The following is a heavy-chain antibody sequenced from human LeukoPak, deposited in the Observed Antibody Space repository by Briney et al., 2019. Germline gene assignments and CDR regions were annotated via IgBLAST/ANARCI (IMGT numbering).Heavy chain of an antibody. Sequence: GGSLRLSCAASGFTFSSYAMSWVRQAPGEGLEGVSAMSGSGGSTYYGDSVKGRFTISRDNSKNTLYLQMNSLRAEDTAVYYCARRAGAYSHPYDYWGQGTLVTVSS. D-gene: IGHD4/OR15-4a*01. CDR2: MSGSGGST. J-gene: IGHJ4*02. CDR3: ARRAGAYSHPYDY. V-gene: IGHV3-23*01. CDR1: GFTFSSYA.